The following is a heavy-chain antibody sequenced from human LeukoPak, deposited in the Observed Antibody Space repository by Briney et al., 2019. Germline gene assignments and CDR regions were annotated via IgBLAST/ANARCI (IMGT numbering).Heavy chain of an antibody. Sequence: SSETLSLTCTVSGGSISSYYWSWIRQPPGKGLEWIGYIYYSGSTNYNPSLKSRVTISVDTSKNQFFLKVSSVTAADTAVYYCARVYSSSSGKNAFDIWGQGTIVTVSS. CDR1: GGSISSYY. D-gene: IGHD6-6*01. CDR2: IYYSGST. J-gene: IGHJ3*02. CDR3: ARVYSSSSGKNAFDI. V-gene: IGHV4-59*01.